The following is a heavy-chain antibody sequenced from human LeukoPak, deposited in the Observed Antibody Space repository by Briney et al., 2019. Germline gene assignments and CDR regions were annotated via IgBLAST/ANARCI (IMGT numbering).Heavy chain of an antibody. CDR3: ARDRWESK. V-gene: IGHV3-48*02. Sequence: GGSLRLSCAASGFTFSSSTMNWVRQAPGKGLEWISYISTDSTTIYYADSVKGRFTISRDNAKNSLFLHMNTLRDEDTAVYYCARDRWESKWGQGTLVTVAS. J-gene: IGHJ4*02. CDR1: GFTFSSST. D-gene: IGHD1-26*01. CDR2: ISTDSTTI.